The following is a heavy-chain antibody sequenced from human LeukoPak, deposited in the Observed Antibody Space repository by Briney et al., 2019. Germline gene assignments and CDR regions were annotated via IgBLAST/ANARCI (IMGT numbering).Heavy chain of an antibody. J-gene: IGHJ4*02. Sequence: PGRSLRLSCAASGFTLSTYAMHWVRQAPGKGLEWVTVISYDGSNKDYADSVKGRFTISRDNSKNTLYLQMNSLRAEDTAVYYCARSPYYDSSGYYDYWGQGTLVTVSS. CDR1: GFTLSTYA. CDR2: ISYDGSNK. V-gene: IGHV3-30*04. CDR3: ARSPYYDSSGYYDY. D-gene: IGHD3-22*01.